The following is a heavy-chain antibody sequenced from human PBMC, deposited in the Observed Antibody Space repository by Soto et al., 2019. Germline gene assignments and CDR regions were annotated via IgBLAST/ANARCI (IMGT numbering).Heavy chain of an antibody. V-gene: IGHV3-48*02. CDR1: GFSFSDYS. J-gene: IGHJ4*02. CDR2: ISSRSDAI. Sequence: EVQLLESGGGMVEPRGSLKLSCVGSGFSFSDYSINWVRQAPGKGLQWISYISSRSDAIHYADSVKGRFTVSRDNAKNAVFLQMNSLRDDDTAIYYCARLPKGSLVTAWGQGTQVTVSS. CDR3: ARLPKGSLVTA. D-gene: IGHD2-21*02.